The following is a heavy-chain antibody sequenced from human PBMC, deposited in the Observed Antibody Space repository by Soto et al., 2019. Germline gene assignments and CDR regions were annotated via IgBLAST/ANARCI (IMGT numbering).Heavy chain of an antibody. CDR1: GVTFSSYA. Sequence: QVQLVQSGAEVKKPGSSVKVSCSASGVTFSSYAFTWVRQAPGQGLEWMGNIIPVFRTSTYAQRFQGRLTISADESTNAVYMELSSLRSEYTAVYYCAKDGSWDGGGGESWGQGTLVIVSS. V-gene: IGHV1-69*18. J-gene: IGHJ4*02. CDR2: IIPVFRTS. D-gene: IGHD3-16*01. CDR3: AKDGSWDGGGGES.